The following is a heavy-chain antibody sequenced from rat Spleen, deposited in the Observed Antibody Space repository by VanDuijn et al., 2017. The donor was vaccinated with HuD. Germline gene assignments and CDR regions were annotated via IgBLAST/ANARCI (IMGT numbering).Heavy chain of an antibody. V-gene: IGHV5-29*01. CDR3: ARGTTIRGYVMDA. CDR2: ISYDGSST. J-gene: IGHJ4*01. CDR1: GFSLSNYD. Sequence: EVQLVESGGGLVQPGRSMKLSCAASGFSLSNYDMAWVRQAPTKGLEWVATISYDGSSTYYRDSVKGRFTISRDDARSLLYLQKDSLRSEDTATYYCARGTTIRGYVMDAWGQGASVTVSS. D-gene: IGHD4-3*01.